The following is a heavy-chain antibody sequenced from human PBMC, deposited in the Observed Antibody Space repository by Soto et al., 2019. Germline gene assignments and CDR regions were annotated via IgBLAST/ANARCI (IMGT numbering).Heavy chain of an antibody. Sequence: QVQLVQSGAEVKKPGSSVKVSCKASGGTFSSYAISWVRQAPGQGLEWMGGVIPIFGTANYAQKFQGRVTIXEXXYTGTAYMELSSLRSEDTAVYYCARMYYYGSGFDPWGQGTLVTVSS. CDR2: VIPIFGTA. CDR3: ARMYYYGSGFDP. D-gene: IGHD3-10*01. J-gene: IGHJ5*02. CDR1: GGTFSSYA. V-gene: IGHV1-69*12.